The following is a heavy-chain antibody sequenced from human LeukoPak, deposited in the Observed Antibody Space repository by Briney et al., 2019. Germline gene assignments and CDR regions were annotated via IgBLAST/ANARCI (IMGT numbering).Heavy chain of an antibody. V-gene: IGHV3-30*03. D-gene: IGHD6-25*01. CDR1: GFTFSSYG. Sequence: GRSLRLSCAASGFTFSSYGMHWVRQAPGKGLEWVAVISYDGSNKYYADSVKGRFTISRDNSKNTLYLQMNSLRAEDTAVYYCARDVTRSSGGYWGQGTLVTVSS. CDR3: ARDVTRSSGGY. J-gene: IGHJ4*02. CDR2: ISYDGSNK.